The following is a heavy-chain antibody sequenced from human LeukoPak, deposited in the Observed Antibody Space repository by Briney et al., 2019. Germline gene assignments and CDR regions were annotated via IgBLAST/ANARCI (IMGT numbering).Heavy chain of an antibody. Sequence: GGSLRLSCAASGFTFSSYGMHWVRQAPGKGLEWVAVISYDGSNKYYADSVKGRFTISRDNSKNTLYLQMNSLRAEDTAVYYCAKDRKESKRDAFDIWGQGTMVTVSS. CDR3: AKDRKESKRDAFDI. J-gene: IGHJ3*02. V-gene: IGHV3-30*18. CDR1: GFTFSSYG. CDR2: ISYDGSNK. D-gene: IGHD1-14*01.